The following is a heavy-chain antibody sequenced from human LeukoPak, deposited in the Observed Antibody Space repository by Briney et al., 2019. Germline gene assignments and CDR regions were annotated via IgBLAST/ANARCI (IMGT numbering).Heavy chain of an antibody. V-gene: IGHV3-7*01. Sequence: GGSLRLSFAASGFAFTPVWMSWVRQAPGKGLEWVANVKPDGSATNHGDSVKGRFTISRDNAKNSLFLQMNSLRVEDTAVYYCVRGGSNFFSWGQGTLVTVSS. D-gene: IGHD3-16*01. J-gene: IGHJ4*02. CDR2: VKPDGSAT. CDR3: VRGGSNFFS. CDR1: GFAFTPVW.